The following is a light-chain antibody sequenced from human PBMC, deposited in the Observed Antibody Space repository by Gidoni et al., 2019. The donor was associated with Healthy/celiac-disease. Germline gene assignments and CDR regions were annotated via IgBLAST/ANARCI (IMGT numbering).Light chain of an antibody. Sequence: AIQMTQSPSSLSASVGDRVTITCRASQGIRNDLGWYQQKQGKAPKLRVYAASSLQSGVPSRFSGSGSGTDFTLTISSLQPEDFATYYCLQDYNYPSFGQGAKLEIK. CDR2: AAS. CDR1: QGIRND. J-gene: IGKJ2*01. V-gene: IGKV1-6*01. CDR3: LQDYNYPS.